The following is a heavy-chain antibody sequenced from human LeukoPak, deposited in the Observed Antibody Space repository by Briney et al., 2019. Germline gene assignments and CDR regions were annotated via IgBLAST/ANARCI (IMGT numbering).Heavy chain of an antibody. V-gene: IGHV3-64D*09. CDR2: ISSYGGST. CDR3: VRSWGPYCSSTSCHDYYYGMDV. J-gene: IGHJ6*02. CDR1: GFTFGSYA. D-gene: IGHD2-2*01. Sequence: GGSLRLSCSASGFTFGSYAMHWVRQAPGKGLEYVSAISSYGGSTYYADSVRGRFTISRDNSKNTLYLQMSSLRAEDTAVYYCVRSWGPYCSSTSCHDYYYGMDVWGQGTTVTVSS.